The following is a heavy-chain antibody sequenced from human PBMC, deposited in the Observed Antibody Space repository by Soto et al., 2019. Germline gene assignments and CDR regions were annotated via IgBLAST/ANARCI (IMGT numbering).Heavy chain of an antibody. CDR1: GGPISSSSYY. V-gene: IGHV4-39*02. CDR2: IYYSGST. CDR3: ARDNTPVYSSSSHYYYGMDV. Sequence: SETLSLTCTVSGGPISSSSYYWGWIRQPPGKGLEWIGSIYYSGSTYYNPSLKSRVTISVDTSKNQFSLKLSSVTAADTAVYYCARDNTPVYSSSSHYYYGMDVWGQGTTVTVSS. J-gene: IGHJ6*02. D-gene: IGHD6-6*01.